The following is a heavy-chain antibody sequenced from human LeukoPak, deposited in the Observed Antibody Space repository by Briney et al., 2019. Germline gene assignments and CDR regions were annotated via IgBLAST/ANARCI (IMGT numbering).Heavy chain of an antibody. J-gene: IGHJ5*02. CDR1: GGSFSGYY. CDR3: ARGPYFRGGSCYFGGGIDP. Sequence: SETLSLTCAVYGGSFSGYYWRWIRQPPGKGLEWIGEINHSGSTNYNPSLKSRVSISVDTSKNPFSLKLSSVTDADTAVYYCARGPYFRGGSCYFGGGIDPCGQGTLVTVSS. D-gene: IGHD2-15*01. V-gene: IGHV4-34*01. CDR2: INHSGST.